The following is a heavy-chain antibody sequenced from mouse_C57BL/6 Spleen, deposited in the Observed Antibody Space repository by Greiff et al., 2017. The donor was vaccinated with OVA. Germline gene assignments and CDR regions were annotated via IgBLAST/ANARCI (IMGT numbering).Heavy chain of an antibody. Sequence: VQLQQSGAELVRPGTSVKMSCKASGYTFTNYWIGWAKQRPGHGLEWIGDIYPGGGYTNYNEKFKGKATLTADKSSSTAYMQFSCLTSEDSAIYYCARGQTGTPFAYWGQGTLVTVSA. J-gene: IGHJ3*01. CDR1: GYTFTNYW. CDR3: ARGQTGTPFAY. V-gene: IGHV1-63*01. D-gene: IGHD4-1*01. CDR2: IYPGGGYT.